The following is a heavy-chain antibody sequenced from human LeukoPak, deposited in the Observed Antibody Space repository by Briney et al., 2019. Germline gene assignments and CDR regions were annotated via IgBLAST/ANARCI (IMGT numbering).Heavy chain of an antibody. Sequence: GGSLRLSCAASGFTFSDNYMSWIRQGPGKGLEWVSTISGSGDATYYADSVKGRFTISRDNSKSTLYLQMNSLRAEDTALYYCARAYYYDSGSYYGHFDYWGRGTLVTVSS. CDR1: GFTFSDNY. CDR3: ARAYYYDSGSYYGHFDY. J-gene: IGHJ4*02. D-gene: IGHD3-10*01. V-gene: IGHV3-23*01. CDR2: ISGSGDAT.